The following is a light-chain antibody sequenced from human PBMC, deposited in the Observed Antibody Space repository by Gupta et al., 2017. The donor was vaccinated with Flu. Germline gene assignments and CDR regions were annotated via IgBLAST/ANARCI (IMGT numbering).Light chain of an antibody. CDR2: EVS. CDR3: SSYAGSNNYV. J-gene: IGLJ1*01. Sequence: QSALTPPPHGSGSPGLTVTISCTGTSSDVGGYKYLSWHQQPPGKAPKLMIYEVSKRPSGVPDRFSGSKSGNTASLTVSGLQAEDEADYYCSSYAGSNNYVFGSGTKVTVL. V-gene: IGLV2-8*01. CDR1: SSDVGGYKY.